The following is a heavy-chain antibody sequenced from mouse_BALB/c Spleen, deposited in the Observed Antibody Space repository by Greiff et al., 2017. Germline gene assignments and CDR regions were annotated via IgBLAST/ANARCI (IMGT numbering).Heavy chain of an antibody. CDR3: ARKRYGNYPYAMDY. V-gene: IGHV2-2*02. CDR1: GFSLTSYG. D-gene: IGHD2-1*01. Sequence: VKLMESGPGLVQPSQSLSITCTVSGFSLTSYGVHWVRQSPGKGLEWLGVIWSGGSTDYNAAFISRLSISKDNSKSQVFFKMNSLQANDTAIYYCARKRYGNYPYAMDYWGQGTSVTVSS. CDR2: IWSGGST. J-gene: IGHJ4*01.